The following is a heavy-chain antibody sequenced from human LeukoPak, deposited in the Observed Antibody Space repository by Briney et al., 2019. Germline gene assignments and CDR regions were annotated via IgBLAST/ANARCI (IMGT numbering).Heavy chain of an antibody. Sequence: GGSLRLSCAASGFTFSTYEMNWVRQAPGKGLEWVSYITGSGSIIYYADSVKGRFTISRDNAKNSLYLQMNSLRADDTAVYYCARDGHGMDVWGQGTTVTVSS. CDR2: ITGSGSII. CDR3: ARDGHGMDV. D-gene: IGHD3/OR15-3a*01. CDR1: GFTFSTYE. V-gene: IGHV3-48*03. J-gene: IGHJ6*02.